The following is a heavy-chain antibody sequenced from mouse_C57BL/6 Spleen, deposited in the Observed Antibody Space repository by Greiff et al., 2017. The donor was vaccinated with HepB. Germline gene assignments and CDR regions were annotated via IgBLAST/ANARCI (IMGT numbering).Heavy chain of an antibody. CDR2: IDPSDSET. Sequence: VQLQQPGAELVRPGSSVKLSCKASGYTFTSYWMHWVKQRPIQGLEWIGNIDPSDSETHYNQKFKDKATLTVDKSSSTAYMQLSSLTSEDSAVYYCARRSGSYWYFDVWGTGTTVTVSS. V-gene: IGHV1-52*01. CDR1: GYTFTSYW. J-gene: IGHJ1*03. CDR3: ARRSGSYWYFDV. D-gene: IGHD1-1*01.